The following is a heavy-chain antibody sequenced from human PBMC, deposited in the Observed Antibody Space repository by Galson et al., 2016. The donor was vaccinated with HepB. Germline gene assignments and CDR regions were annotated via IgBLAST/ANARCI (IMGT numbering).Heavy chain of an antibody. CDR2: IYYSGNT. Sequence: SETLSLTCIVSGGSINNDNHCWGWIRQPPGKGLEWIGSIYYSGNTHYNPSLNSCVTISVDTSKNQFSLRLTSVTASDTAIYYCARNNSGWYTFASWGQGTLVTVSS. J-gene: IGHJ5*01. CDR3: ARNNSGWYTFAS. D-gene: IGHD6-19*01. V-gene: IGHV4-39*01. CDR1: GGSINNDNHC.